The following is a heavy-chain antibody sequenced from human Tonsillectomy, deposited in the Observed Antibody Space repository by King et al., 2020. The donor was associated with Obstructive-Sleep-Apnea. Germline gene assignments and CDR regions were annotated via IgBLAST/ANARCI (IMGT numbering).Heavy chain of an antibody. J-gene: IGHJ4*01. CDR3: ARDDSSFDY. V-gene: IGHV3-30-3*01. CDR2: ISYDGSNK. D-gene: IGHD6-13*01. Sequence: VQLVESGGGVVQPGRSLRLSCAASGFTFSSYAMHWVRQAPGKGLEWVAVISYDGSNKYYADSVKGRFTISRDNSKNTLYLQMNSLRAEDTAMYYCARDDSSFDYWGHGTLVTVSS. CDR1: GFTFSSYA.